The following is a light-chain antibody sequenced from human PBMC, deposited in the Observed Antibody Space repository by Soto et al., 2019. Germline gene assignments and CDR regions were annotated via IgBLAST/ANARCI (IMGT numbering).Light chain of an antibody. CDR2: WAS. J-gene: IGKJ4*01. CDR1: QIVLYSSNNKNY. Sequence: DIVMTQSPDSLAVSLGERATINCKSSQIVLYSSNNKNYLAWYQQKPGQPPKLLIYWASTRESGVPDRFSGSGSGTDFTLTISSLQAEDFGVYYCQQYNNWPRATFGGGTKVDIK. CDR3: QQYNNWPRAT. V-gene: IGKV4-1*01.